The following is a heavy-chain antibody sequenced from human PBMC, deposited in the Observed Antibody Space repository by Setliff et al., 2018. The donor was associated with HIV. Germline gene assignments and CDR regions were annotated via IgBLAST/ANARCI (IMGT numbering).Heavy chain of an antibody. CDR2: IYHTGSS. J-gene: IGHJ6*03. D-gene: IGHD2-8*02. CDR3: ARVSSTYWYSIFRNYYYHMDV. V-gene: IGHV4-38-2*01. CDR1: GFSVSSRYY. Sequence: KSSETLSLTCDVSGFSVSSRYYWGWIRQSPGKGLEWIGNIYHTGSSYYNPSLNDRATISLDTSKNQFSLKLNSVTAADTAVYYCARVSSTYWYSIFRNYYYHMDVWGKGTTVTVSS.